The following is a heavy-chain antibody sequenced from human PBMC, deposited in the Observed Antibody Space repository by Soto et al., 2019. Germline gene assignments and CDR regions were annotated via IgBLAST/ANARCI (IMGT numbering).Heavy chain of an antibody. Sequence: QVQLVQSGAEVKKPGSSVKVSCKASGGTFSSYAISWVRQAPGQGLEWMGGIIPIFGTANYAQKFQGRVTITADESTSTAYMELSSLRSVDTAVYYCASSRIVDYDFWSGYYGMDVWGQGTTVTVSS. CDR1: GGTFSSYA. D-gene: IGHD3-3*01. CDR2: IIPIFGTA. J-gene: IGHJ6*02. V-gene: IGHV1-69*01. CDR3: ASSRIVDYDFWSGYYGMDV.